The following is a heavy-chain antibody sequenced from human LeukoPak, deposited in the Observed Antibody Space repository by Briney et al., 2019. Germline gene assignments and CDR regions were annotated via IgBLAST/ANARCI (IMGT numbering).Heavy chain of an antibody. D-gene: IGHD3-3*01. CDR3: ARGGYDFWSGYSPYNWFDP. CDR1: GYTFTGYY. Sequence: ASVKVSCKASGYTFTGYYMHWVPQAPGQGLEWMGWINPNSGGTNYAQKFQGRVTMTRDTSISTAYMELSRLRSDDTAVYYCARGGYDFWSGYSPYNWFDPWGQGTLVTVSS. V-gene: IGHV1-2*02. J-gene: IGHJ5*02. CDR2: INPNSGGT.